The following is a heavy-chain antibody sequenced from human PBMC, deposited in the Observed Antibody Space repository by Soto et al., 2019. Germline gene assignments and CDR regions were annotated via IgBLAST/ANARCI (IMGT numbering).Heavy chain of an antibody. J-gene: IGHJ4*02. CDR2: IWYDGSNK. D-gene: IGHD3-16*01. Sequence: PGGSLRLSCAASGFTFSSYGMHWVRQAPGKGLEWVAVIWYDGSNKYYADSVKGRFTISTDNSKNTLNLQMNSLRAEDTAVYYCVRDLWGFESWGQGTLVTVSS. CDR3: VRDLWGFES. CDR1: GFTFSSYG. V-gene: IGHV3-33*01.